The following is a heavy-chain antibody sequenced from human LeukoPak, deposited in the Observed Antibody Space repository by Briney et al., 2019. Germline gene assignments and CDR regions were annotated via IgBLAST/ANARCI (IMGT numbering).Heavy chain of an antibody. J-gene: IGHJ4*02. V-gene: IGHV3-NL1*01. CDR3: ARYSSSWYYFDY. CDR1: GFTFSSYG. Sequence: GGSLRLSCAASGFTFSSYGMHWVRQAPGKGLEWVSVIYSGGSTYYADSVKGRFTISRDNSKNTLYLQMNSLRAEDTAVYYCARYSSSWYYFDYWGQGTLVTVSS. D-gene: IGHD6-13*01. CDR2: IYSGGST.